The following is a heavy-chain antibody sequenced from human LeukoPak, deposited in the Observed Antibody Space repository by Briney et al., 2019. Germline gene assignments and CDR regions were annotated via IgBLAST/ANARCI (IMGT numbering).Heavy chain of an antibody. CDR2: IIPIFGTA. CDR1: GGTFSSYA. CDR3: ASMYSSGWSDFDY. D-gene: IGHD6-19*01. J-gene: IGHJ4*02. V-gene: IGHV1-69*13. Sequence: SVTVSCKASGGTFSSYAISWVRQAPGQGLEWMGGIIPIFGTANYAQKFQGRVTITADESTSTAYMELSSLRSEDTAVRYCASMYSSGWSDFDYWGQGTLVTVSS.